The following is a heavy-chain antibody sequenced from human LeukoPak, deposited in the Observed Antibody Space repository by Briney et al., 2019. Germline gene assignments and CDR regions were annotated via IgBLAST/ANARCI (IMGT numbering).Heavy chain of an antibody. CDR3: ARDRGPGVLAAAGTALPFDP. CDR2: ISAYNGNT. Sequence: WASVKVFCKASGYTFTSYGISWVRQAPGQGLEWMGWISAYNGNTNYAQKLQGRVTMTTDTSTSTAYMELRSLRSDDTAVYYCARDRGPGVLAAAGTALPFDPWGQGTLVTVSS. V-gene: IGHV1-18*01. CDR1: GYTFTSYG. D-gene: IGHD6-13*01. J-gene: IGHJ5*02.